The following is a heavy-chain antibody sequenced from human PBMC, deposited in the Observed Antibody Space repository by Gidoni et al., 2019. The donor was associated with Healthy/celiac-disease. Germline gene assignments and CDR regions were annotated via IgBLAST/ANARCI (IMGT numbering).Heavy chain of an antibody. V-gene: IGHV3-30*19. CDR2: ISYDGSNK. D-gene: IGHD3-16*02. CDR1: GFTFSSYG. CDR3: ARDLRGVIDFDY. Sequence: QVQLVESGGGVVQPGRSLRLSCAASGFTFSSYGMHWVRQAPGKGLEWVAVISYDGSNKYYADSVKGRFTISRDNPKNTLYLQMNSLRAEDTAVYYCARDLRGVIDFDYWGQGTLVTVSS. J-gene: IGHJ4*02.